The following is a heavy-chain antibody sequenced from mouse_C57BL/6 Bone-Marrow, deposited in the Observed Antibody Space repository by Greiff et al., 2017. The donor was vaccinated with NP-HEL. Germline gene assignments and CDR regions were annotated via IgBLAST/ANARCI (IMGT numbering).Heavy chain of an antibody. D-gene: IGHD2-12*01. CDR2: IYPRSGNT. J-gene: IGHJ2*01. CDR3: ARPLYYSSIY. Sequence: VQLQQSGAELARPGASVKLSCKASGYTFTSYGISWVKQRTGQGLEWIGEIYPRSGNTYYNEKFKGKATLTADKSSSTAYMELRSLTSEDSAVYFCARPLYYSSIYWGQGTTLTVS. CDR1: GYTFTSYG. V-gene: IGHV1-81*01.